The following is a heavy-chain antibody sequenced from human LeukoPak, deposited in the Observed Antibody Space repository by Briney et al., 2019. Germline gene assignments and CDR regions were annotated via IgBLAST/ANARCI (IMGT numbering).Heavy chain of an antibody. CDR2: ISTSSNPI. D-gene: IGHD4-23*01. V-gene: IGHV3-48*03. Sequence: GGSLRLSCVASGFTLGIYEMNWVRQAPGKGLEWVAYISTSSNPIYYGDSVKGRFTISRDNAKNSLYLQMNGLRAEDTAVYYCVPLSGGYWGQGTLDTVSS. CDR1: GFTLGIYE. CDR3: VPLSGGY. J-gene: IGHJ4*02.